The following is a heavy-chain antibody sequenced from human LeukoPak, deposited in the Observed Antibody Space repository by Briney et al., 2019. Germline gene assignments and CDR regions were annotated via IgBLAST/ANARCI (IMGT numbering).Heavy chain of an antibody. CDR2: IRYDGSNK. Sequence: PGGSLRLSCAASGFTFSSYVMHWVRQAPGKGLEWVSFIRYDGSNKYYADSVKGRFTISRDNSKNTLYLQMNSLRAEDTAVYYCAKDRVVVVPAATGLDYWGQGTLVTVSS. CDR1: GFTFSSYV. J-gene: IGHJ4*02. CDR3: AKDRVVVVPAATGLDY. V-gene: IGHV3-30*02. D-gene: IGHD2-2*01.